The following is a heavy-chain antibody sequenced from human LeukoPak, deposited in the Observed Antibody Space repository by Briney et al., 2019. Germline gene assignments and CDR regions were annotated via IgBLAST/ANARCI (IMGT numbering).Heavy chain of an antibody. J-gene: IGHJ4*02. CDR1: GFTFDDYA. CDR3: AKDIKSEQQLVGFDY. V-gene: IGHV3-9*01. Sequence: GGSLRLSCAASGFTFDDYAMHRVRQAPGKGLEWVSGISWNSGSIGYADSVKGRFTISRDNAKNSLYLQMNSLRAEDTALYYCAKDIKSEQQLVGFDYWGQGTLVTVSS. CDR2: ISWNSGSI. D-gene: IGHD6-13*01.